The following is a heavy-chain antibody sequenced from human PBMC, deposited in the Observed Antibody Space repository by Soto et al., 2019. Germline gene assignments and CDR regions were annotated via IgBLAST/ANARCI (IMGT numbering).Heavy chain of an antibody. D-gene: IGHD3-22*01. V-gene: IGHV3-30*04. CDR1: KFTFASYV. Sequence: QVQLVESGGGVVQPERSQRLSCTASKFTFASYVMHWVRQAPGEGLERVALISFDGTNKYYADSVKGRFTISRDNSKNTMYLQMNRLRPEDTAVYYCAREMIPMIMGGMSAMDVWGQGTTVTVS. J-gene: IGHJ6*02. CDR3: AREMIPMIMGGMSAMDV. CDR2: ISFDGTNK.